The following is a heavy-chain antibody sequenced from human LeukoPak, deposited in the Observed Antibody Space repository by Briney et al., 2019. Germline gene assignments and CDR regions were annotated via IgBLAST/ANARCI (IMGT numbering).Heavy chain of an antibody. V-gene: IGHV3-74*01. J-gene: IGHJ4*02. Sequence: SGGSPRLSCAASGFTFSSYWIHWIRQAPGKGLVWVSHINSDGSGATYADSVKGRLTISRDNAKNTVYLQMNSLRAEDTAMYYCARGGVGCFDYWGQGALVTVSS. CDR2: INSDGSGA. CDR1: GFTFSSYW. CDR3: ARGGVGCFDY. D-gene: IGHD6-19*01.